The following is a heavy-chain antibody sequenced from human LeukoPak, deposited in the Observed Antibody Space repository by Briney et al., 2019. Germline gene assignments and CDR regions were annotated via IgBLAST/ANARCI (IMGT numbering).Heavy chain of an antibody. V-gene: IGHV3-7*01. CDR3: ARGPTNGQAFDY. CDR1: GFTLSSYA. J-gene: IGHJ4*02. D-gene: IGHD2-8*01. CDR2: IREDGSEK. Sequence: GGSLRLSCAASGFTLSSYAMSWVRQAPGKGLEWVASIREDGSEKTSVDSVKGRFTISRDNAKNSLYLQMDSLRAEDTAVYYCARGPTNGQAFDYWGQGTLVSVSS.